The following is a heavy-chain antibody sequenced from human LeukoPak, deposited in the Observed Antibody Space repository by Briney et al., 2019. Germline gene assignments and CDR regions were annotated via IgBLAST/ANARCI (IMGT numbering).Heavy chain of an antibody. Sequence: QASETLSLTCAVSDGSFSSHYWTWIRQPPGKGLERIGYISYIGSTNYNPSLKSRVTISIDTSKNQFSLKLSSVTAADTAVYYCARDLVTVTKGFDIWGQGTMVSVSS. V-gene: IGHV4-59*11. J-gene: IGHJ3*02. CDR2: ISYIGST. CDR1: DGSFSSHY. D-gene: IGHD4-17*01. CDR3: ARDLVTVTKGFDI.